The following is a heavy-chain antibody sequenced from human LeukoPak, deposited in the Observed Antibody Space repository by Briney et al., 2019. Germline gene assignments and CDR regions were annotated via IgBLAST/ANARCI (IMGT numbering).Heavy chain of an antibody. Sequence: SETLSLTCAVYGGSLSGYYWSWIRQPPGKGLEWIGEINHSGSTNYNPSLKSRVTISVDTSKNQFSLKLSSVTAADTAVYYCARVRSLHFTMVRGVIAYYFDYWGQGTLVTVSS. V-gene: IGHV4-34*01. J-gene: IGHJ4*02. CDR2: INHSGST. D-gene: IGHD3-10*01. CDR3: ARVRSLHFTMVRGVIAYYFDY. CDR1: GGSLSGYY.